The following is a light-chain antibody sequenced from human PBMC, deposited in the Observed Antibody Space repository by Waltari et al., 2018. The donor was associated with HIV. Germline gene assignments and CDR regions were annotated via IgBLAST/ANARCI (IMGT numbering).Light chain of an antibody. CDR1: SSEVGSHNL. CDR3: CSFADTNTWV. Sequence: QSALTQPASVSGSPGQSITISCTATSSEVGSHNLVSWYQHHPGRAPKLIIYEVIKRPSGVSHRFSGSKSGNTASLTISGLQAEDEADYYCCSFADTNTWVFGGGTKLTVL. V-gene: IGLV2-23*02. CDR2: EVI. J-gene: IGLJ3*02.